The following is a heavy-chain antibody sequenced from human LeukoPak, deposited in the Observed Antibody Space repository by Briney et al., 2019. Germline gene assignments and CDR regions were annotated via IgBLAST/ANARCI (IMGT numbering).Heavy chain of an antibody. CDR3: ARVRDGYNDAYDI. CDR2: IKPSGTDT. D-gene: IGHD5-24*01. CDR1: GYSFTSYN. V-gene: IGHV1-46*01. J-gene: IGHJ3*02. Sequence: ASVKVSCKTSGYSFTSYNLHWVRQAPGQRLEWMGIIKPSGTDTNYAQKFQGRVIMTTDTSTSTVYMELSSLKSEDRAVYYCARVRDGYNDAYDIWGQGTMVSVSS.